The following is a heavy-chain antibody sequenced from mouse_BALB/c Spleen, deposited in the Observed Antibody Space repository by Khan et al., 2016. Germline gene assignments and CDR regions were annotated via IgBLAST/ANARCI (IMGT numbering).Heavy chain of an antibody. D-gene: IGHD2-2*01. V-gene: IGHV1-80*01. Sequence: QVQLKQSGAELVRPGSSVKISCKASGYAFSIYWMNWVKQRPGQGLEWIGQIYPGDGETDYNGKFKDKATLTADKSSSTAYMKLSSLTSEYSAVDFCAGSGYGYDYWGQGTTLTVSA. J-gene: IGHJ2*01. CDR3: AGSGYGYDY. CDR2: IYPGDGET. CDR1: GYAFSIYW.